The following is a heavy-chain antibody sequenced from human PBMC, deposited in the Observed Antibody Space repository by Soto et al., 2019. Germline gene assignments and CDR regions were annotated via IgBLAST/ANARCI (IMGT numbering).Heavy chain of an antibody. Sequence: SETLSLTCTVSGGSISSGSYYWGWIRQPPGKGLEWIGSIYYSGSTYYNPSLKSRVTISVDTSKNQFSLKLSSVTAADTAVYYCARHTPAISISDHWGQGTLVTVS. CDR3: ARHTPAISISDH. V-gene: IGHV4-39*01. J-gene: IGHJ4*02. D-gene: IGHD2-15*01. CDR2: IYYSGST. CDR1: GGSISSGSYY.